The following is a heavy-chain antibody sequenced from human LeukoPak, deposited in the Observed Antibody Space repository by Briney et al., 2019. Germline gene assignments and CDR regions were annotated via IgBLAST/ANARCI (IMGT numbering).Heavy chain of an antibody. CDR3: TSWGDTTAEYFQR. CDR2: INPDGRDT. Sequence: GGSLRLSCVVSGFTFNRCWMNWVRQAPGKGLEWVAHINPDGRDTYYVDSVKGRFTISGDNAQNSMYLQMNSLRVEDTAVYYCTSWGDTTAEYFQRWGQGTLVTVSS. V-gene: IGHV3-7*01. D-gene: IGHD2-21*02. CDR1: GFTFNRCW. J-gene: IGHJ1*01.